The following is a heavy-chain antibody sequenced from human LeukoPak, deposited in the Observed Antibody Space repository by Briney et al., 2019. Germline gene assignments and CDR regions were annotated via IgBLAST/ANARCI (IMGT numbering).Heavy chain of an antibody. J-gene: IGHJ4*02. V-gene: IGHV3-30-3*01. CDR2: ISYDGSNK. CDR1: GSTSRTIA. D-gene: IGHD6-19*01. CDR3: ASPRWSSGWYGIDY. Sequence: PGGPRRPSGPPPGSTSRTIAIHWSPQVQAKGREGGAVISYDGSNKYYADSVKGRFTISRDNSKNTLYLQMNSLRAEDTAVYYCASPRWSSGWYGIDYWGQGTLVTVSS.